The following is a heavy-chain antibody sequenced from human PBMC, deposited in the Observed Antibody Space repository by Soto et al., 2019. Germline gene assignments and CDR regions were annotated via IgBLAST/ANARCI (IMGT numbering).Heavy chain of an antibody. CDR1: GGSFSGYY. Sequence: SETLSLTCAVYGGSFSGYYWSWIRQPPGKGLEWIGEINHSGSTNYNPSLKSRVTISVDTSKNQFSLKLSSVTAADTAVYYCARANHNDIVLMYYWGQGTLVTVSS. CDR2: INHSGST. D-gene: IGHD2-8*01. V-gene: IGHV4-34*01. CDR3: ARANHNDIVLMYY. J-gene: IGHJ4*02.